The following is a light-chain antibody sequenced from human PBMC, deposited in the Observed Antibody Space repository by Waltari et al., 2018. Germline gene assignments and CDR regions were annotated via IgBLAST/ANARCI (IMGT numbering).Light chain of an antibody. V-gene: IGKV1-17*01. CDR3: LQYNSKPFT. Sequence: DIQMTQSPSSLSASVGDRVTITCRASQGISNYLSWYQQKPGKAPKRLIYDASSLESGVPARVSGSGSGTEFTLTISSLQPEDFAAYYCLQYNSKPFTFGPGTKLDIK. CDR2: DAS. CDR1: QGISNY. J-gene: IGKJ3*01.